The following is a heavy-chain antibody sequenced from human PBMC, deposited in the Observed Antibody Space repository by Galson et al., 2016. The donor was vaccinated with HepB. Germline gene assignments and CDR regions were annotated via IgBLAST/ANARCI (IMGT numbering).Heavy chain of an antibody. Sequence: SLRLSCAASGFNFNYFSMNWVRQAPGKGLEWVSYINSLSTTIYYADSVKGRFTISRDDAQNSLFLHMDRLRVEDTAVYYCAKERGGGIHPLDYWGPGTLVTVSS. V-gene: IGHV3-48*01. CDR1: GFNFNYFS. D-gene: IGHD3-16*01. CDR2: INSLSTTI. CDR3: AKERGGGIHPLDY. J-gene: IGHJ4*02.